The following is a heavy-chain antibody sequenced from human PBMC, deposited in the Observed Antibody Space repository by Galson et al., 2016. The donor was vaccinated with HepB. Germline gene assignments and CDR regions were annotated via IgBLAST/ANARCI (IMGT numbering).Heavy chain of an antibody. CDR2: ISYDGSNK. D-gene: IGHD3-3*01. V-gene: IGHV3-30*03. J-gene: IGHJ4*02. CDR1: GFTFSSYG. Sequence: SLRLSCAASGFTFSSYGMRWVRQAPGKGLEWVAVISYDGSNKYYADSVKGRFTISRDNSKNTLYLQMNSLRAEDTAVYYCATPYYDLWSGYNPFDYWGQGTRVTVSS. CDR3: ATPYYDLWSGYNPFDY.